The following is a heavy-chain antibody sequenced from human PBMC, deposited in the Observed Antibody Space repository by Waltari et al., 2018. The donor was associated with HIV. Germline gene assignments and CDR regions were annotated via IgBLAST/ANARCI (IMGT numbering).Heavy chain of an antibody. D-gene: IGHD2-2*01. CDR2: INHSGST. Sequence: QVQLQQWGAGLLKPSETLSLTCAVYGGSFSGYNWSWIRQPPGKGREWIGEINHSGSTNYNPSLKSRVTISVDTSKNQFSLNLSSVTAADTAVYYCARKEWGYCSSTSCYSYWFDPWGQGTLVTVSS. J-gene: IGHJ5*02. CDR1: GGSFSGYN. V-gene: IGHV4-34*01. CDR3: ARKEWGYCSSTSCYSYWFDP.